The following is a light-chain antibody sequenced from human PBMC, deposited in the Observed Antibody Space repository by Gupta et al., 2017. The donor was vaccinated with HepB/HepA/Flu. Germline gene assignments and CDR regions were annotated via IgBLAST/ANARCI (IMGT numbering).Light chain of an antibody. CDR3: AAWDDSLSAWV. J-gene: IGLJ3*02. CDR2: RHN. V-gene: IGLV1-47*01. CDR1: SSNIGIYY. Sequence: QSVLPQPPSASGTPGQSVTISCSGSSSNIGIYYVYWYQQLPGTAPKLLIYRHNQRPSGVPDRFSGSKSGTSASLAISGLRSEDEADYYCAAWDDSLSAWVFGGGTQVTVL.